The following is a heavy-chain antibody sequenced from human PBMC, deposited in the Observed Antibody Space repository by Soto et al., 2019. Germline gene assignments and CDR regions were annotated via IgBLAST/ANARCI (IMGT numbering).Heavy chain of an antibody. D-gene: IGHD6-19*01. V-gene: IGHV3-30-3*01. CDR2: RSYDGSNI. Sequence: QVQLVESGGGVVQPGRSLRLSCAASGFTFSSYAMHWVRQDPGKGLEWVALRSYDGSNIHYADSVKGRFTISRDNSKNTLSLQMNSLRAEDTAVYYCARVRQQWLVSAHFFDYWGQGTLVTVSS. J-gene: IGHJ4*02. CDR3: ARVRQQWLVSAHFFDY. CDR1: GFTFSSYA.